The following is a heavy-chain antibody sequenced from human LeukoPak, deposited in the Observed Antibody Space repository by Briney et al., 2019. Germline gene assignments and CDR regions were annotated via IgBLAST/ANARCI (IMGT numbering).Heavy chain of an antibody. CDR1: GGTFSSYA. CDR3: ARDWHYYDSSGYDDAFDI. D-gene: IGHD3-22*01. CDR2: IIPIFGTA. J-gene: IGHJ3*02. V-gene: IGHV1-69*13. Sequence: SVKVSCKAPGGTFSSYAISWVRQAPGQGLEWMGGIIPIFGTANYAQKFQGRVTITADESTSTAYMELSSLRSEDTAVYYCARDWHYYDSSGYDDAFDIWGQGTMVTVSS.